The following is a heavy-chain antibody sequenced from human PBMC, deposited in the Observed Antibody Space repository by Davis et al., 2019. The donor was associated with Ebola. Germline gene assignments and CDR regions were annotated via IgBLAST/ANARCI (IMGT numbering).Heavy chain of an antibody. CDR3: ARSDVAYYFDY. V-gene: IGHV3-33*08. CDR1: GFTFSSYA. CDR2: IWYDGSNK. J-gene: IGHJ4*02. Sequence: PGGSLRLSCAASGFTFSSYAMSWVRQAPGKGLEWVAVIWYDGSNKYYADSVKGRFTISRDNSKNTLYLQMNSLRAEDTAVYYCARSDVAYYFDYWGQGTLVTVSS. D-gene: IGHD2-21*01.